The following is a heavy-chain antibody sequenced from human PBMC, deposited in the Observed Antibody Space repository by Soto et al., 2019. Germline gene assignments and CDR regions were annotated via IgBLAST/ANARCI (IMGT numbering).Heavy chain of an antibody. D-gene: IGHD2-2*01. Sequence: PGESLKISCKSSGYTFTSYWLGWLRQVPGKGLEWMGAIYPFDSKTTYSPSFQGQVTISADKSINTAYLQWTSLKASDTAVYYCARPDSSTTYYGGTCYYVMEVWGQGIT. V-gene: IGHV5-51*01. CDR3: ARPDSSTTYYGGTCYYVMEV. CDR1: GYTFTSYW. CDR2: IYPFDSKT. J-gene: IGHJ6*01.